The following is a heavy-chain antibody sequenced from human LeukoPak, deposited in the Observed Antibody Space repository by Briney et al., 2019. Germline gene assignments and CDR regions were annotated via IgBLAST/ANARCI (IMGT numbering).Heavy chain of an antibody. V-gene: IGHV4-39*02. CDR3: ARDLSEDFDY. CDR2: IYYSGST. CDR1: GGSISSSSYY. J-gene: IGHJ4*02. Sequence: SETLSLTCTVSGGSISSSSYYWCWIRQPPGKGLEWIGSIYYSGSTYYNPSLKSRVTISVDTSKNQFSLKLSSVTAADTAVYYCARDLSEDFDYWGQGTLVTVSS.